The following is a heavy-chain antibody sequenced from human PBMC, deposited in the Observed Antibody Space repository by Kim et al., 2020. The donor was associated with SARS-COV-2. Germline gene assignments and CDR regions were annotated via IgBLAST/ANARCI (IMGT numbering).Heavy chain of an antibody. J-gene: IGHJ4*02. V-gene: IGHV4-34*01. CDR3: ARGSGSGWYVDY. Sequence: NYNPSLKSRVTMSADTSKNQCSLKLTSVTAADTAVYYCARGSGSGWYVDYWAQGTLVTVSS. D-gene: IGHD6-19*01.